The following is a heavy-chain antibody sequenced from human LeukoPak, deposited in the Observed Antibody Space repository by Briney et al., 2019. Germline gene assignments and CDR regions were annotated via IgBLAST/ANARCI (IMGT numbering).Heavy chain of an antibody. D-gene: IGHD3-22*01. Sequence: SGTLSLTCGVSGVSISSSNWWTWVRQLPGKGLEWIGEIQHSGSTNYNPSLKSRVTLSVDKSKNHFSLNLISVTAADTAVYYCARDRRYTASWYQNYDSGGTYPTFDYWGQGTLVTVSS. CDR3: ARDRRYTASWYQNYDSGGTYPTFDY. V-gene: IGHV4-4*02. J-gene: IGHJ4*02. CDR2: IQHSGST. CDR1: GVSISSSNW.